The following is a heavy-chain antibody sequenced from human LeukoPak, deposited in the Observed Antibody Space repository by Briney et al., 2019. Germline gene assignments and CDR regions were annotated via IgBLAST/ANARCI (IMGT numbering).Heavy chain of an antibody. CDR1: GFTFSSYG. V-gene: IGHV3-33*01. CDR3: ARDRDYRCSWLDY. D-gene: IGHD6-13*01. Sequence: GRSLRLSCAASGFTFSSYGMHWVRQAPGKGRVWVSVIWYEGSNKFYSDSVKGRFTISRENSKNTLYMQMNSRIAEDTAVYYCARDRDYRCSWLDYWGQGTLVTVPS. CDR2: IWYEGSNK. J-gene: IGHJ4*02.